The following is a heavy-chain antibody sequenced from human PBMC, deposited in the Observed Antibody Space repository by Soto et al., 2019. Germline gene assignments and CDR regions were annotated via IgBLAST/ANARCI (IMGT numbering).Heavy chain of an antibody. D-gene: IGHD3-10*01. CDR2: IIPIFGTA. CDR3: ARMVLLWFGEPKLGMDV. V-gene: IGHV1-69*01. Sequence: QVQLVQSGAEVKKPGSSVKVSCKASGGTFSSYAISWVRQVPGQGLEWMGGIIPIFGTANYAQKFQGRVTITADESTSTAYMELSSLRSEDTAVYYCARMVLLWFGEPKLGMDVWGQGTTVTVSS. J-gene: IGHJ6*02. CDR1: GGTFSSYA.